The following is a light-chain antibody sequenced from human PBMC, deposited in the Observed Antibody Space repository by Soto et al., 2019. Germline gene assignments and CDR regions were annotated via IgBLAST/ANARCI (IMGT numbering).Light chain of an antibody. Sequence: ETVMTQSPATLSVSPGERPTLSCRASQSVSSNLAWYQQKPGQAPRLLIYDASTRATSITPRFSGSGSGTEFTLPISSLQSEDFAVYYCQQYNTWPLTFGPGTKVDIK. CDR2: DAS. V-gene: IGKV3-15*01. CDR3: QQYNTWPLT. J-gene: IGKJ3*01. CDR1: QSVSSN.